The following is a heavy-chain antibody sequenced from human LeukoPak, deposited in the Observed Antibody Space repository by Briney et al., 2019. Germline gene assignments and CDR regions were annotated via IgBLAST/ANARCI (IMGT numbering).Heavy chain of an antibody. CDR1: GFTFSSYS. V-gene: IGHV3-21*01. D-gene: IGHD3-3*01. J-gene: IGHJ4*02. Sequence: PGGSLRLSCAASGFTFSSYSMNWVRQAPGKGLEWVSSISSSSSYIYYADSVKGRFTISRDNAKNSLYLQMNSLRAEDTAVYYCARVIGPGRDDFWSVKQVAFDYWGQGTLVTVSS. CDR3: ARVIGPGRDDFWSVKQVAFDY. CDR2: ISSSSSYI.